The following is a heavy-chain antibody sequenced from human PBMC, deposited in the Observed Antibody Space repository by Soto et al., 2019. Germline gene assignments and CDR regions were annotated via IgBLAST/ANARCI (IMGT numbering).Heavy chain of an antibody. D-gene: IGHD4-17*01. CDR3: ARGIKYGAYSRWFDP. CDR1: GYTFTRYE. J-gene: IGHJ5*02. V-gene: IGHV1-8*01. CDR2: MNPDSGKT. Sequence: GASVKVSCKASGYTFTRYEINWVRQATGQGLEYLGWMNPDSGKTAYVQKFQGRVTMTWDTSITTAYMELSSLRSEDTAVYFCARGIKYGAYSRWFDPWGQGTLVTSPQ.